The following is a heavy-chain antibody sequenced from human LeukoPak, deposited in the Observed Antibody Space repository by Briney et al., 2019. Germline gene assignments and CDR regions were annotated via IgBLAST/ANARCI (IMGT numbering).Heavy chain of an antibody. CDR3: TRDAAAAGDY. CDR2: IRSKAYGGPT. V-gene: IGHV3-49*04. CDR1: GFTFSSYS. Sequence: PGGSLRLSCAASGFTFSSYSMNWVRQAPGKGLEWVGFIRSKAYGGPTEYAASVKGRFTISRDDSKSIAYLQMNSLKTEDTAVYYCTRDAAAAGDYWGQGTLVTVSS. D-gene: IGHD6-13*01. J-gene: IGHJ4*02.